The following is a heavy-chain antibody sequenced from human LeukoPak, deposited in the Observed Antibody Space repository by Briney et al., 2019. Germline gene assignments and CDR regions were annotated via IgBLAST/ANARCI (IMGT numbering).Heavy chain of an antibody. J-gene: IGHJ5*02. D-gene: IGHD2-21*01. CDR2: INPNSGGT. CDR3: ARADRLHGGPYLIGP. CDR1: GYSFTDYY. V-gene: IGHV1-2*02. Sequence: ASVKVSCKTSGYSFTDYYMHWVRQAPGQGLEWMGWINPNSGGTSCAQKFQGRVTMTRDTSITTVYMEVNWLTSDDTAIYYCARADRLHGGPYLIGPWGQGTLVTVSS.